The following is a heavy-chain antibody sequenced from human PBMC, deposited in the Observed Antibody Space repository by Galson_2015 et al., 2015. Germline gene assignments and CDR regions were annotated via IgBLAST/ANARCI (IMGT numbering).Heavy chain of an antibody. CDR1: GFTFSSYD. CDR3: ARVMTTAVSGDYYGMDV. D-gene: IGHD4-23*01. Sequence: SLRLSCEASGFTFSSYDMHWVRQATGKGLEWVSATGTAGDTYYPGSVKGRFTIPRENAKNSLYLQMNSLRAGDTAVYYCARVMTTAVSGDYYGMDVWGQGTTVPVSS. J-gene: IGHJ6*02. CDR2: TGTAGDT. V-gene: IGHV3-13*01.